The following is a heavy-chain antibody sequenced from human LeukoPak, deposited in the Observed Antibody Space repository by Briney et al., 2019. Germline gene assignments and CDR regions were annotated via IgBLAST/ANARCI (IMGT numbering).Heavy chain of an antibody. Sequence: PGGSLRLSCVASGFMFSSYAMNWVRQAPGKGVEGLSYISSSGTTIYSADSVKGRFTISRDNAKNSLYLHMNSLRGEDTAAYYCARDGLGVADLDYWGQGTLVTVSS. CDR3: ARDGLGVADLDY. CDR1: GFMFSSYA. V-gene: IGHV3-48*03. D-gene: IGHD2-15*01. CDR2: ISSSGTTI. J-gene: IGHJ4*02.